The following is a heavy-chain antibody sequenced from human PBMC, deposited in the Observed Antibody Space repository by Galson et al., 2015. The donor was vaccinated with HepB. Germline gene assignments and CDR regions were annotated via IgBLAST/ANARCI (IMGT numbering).Heavy chain of an antibody. J-gene: IGHJ4*02. CDR1: GFTFSNAW. V-gene: IGHV3-15*01. D-gene: IGHD3-22*01. CDR2: IKSKTDGGTT. Sequence: SLRLSCAASGFTFSNAWMSRVRQAPGKGLEWVGRIKSKTDGGTTDYAAPVKGRFTISRDDSKNTLYLQMNSLKTEDTAVYYCTTGRITMIVVVTGEYFDYWGQGTLVTVSS. CDR3: TTGRITMIVVVTGEYFDY.